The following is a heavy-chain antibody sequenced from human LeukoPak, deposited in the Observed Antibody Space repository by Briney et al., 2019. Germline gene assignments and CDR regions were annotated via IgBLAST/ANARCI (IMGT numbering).Heavy chain of an antibody. CDR2: VDYSGGDT. D-gene: IGHD3-10*01. J-gene: IGHJ4*02. CDR1: GFTLSSYE. Sequence: GGSLRLSCIASGFTLSSYEMSWIRQAPGKGLEWVSGVDYSGGDTHYADSVMGRFTISRDNSKNTLYLQMNSLRAEDTALYYCARDDYGSGSWNDYWGQGTLVTVSS. CDR3: ARDDYGSGSWNDY. V-gene: IGHV3-23*01.